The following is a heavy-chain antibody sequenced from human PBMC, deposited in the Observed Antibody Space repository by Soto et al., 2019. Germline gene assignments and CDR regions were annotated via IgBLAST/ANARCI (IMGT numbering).Heavy chain of an antibody. V-gene: IGHV6-1*01. CDR1: GDSVSSNSSG. CDR2: TYYRSKWYY. Sequence: PSQTHSLPCAITGDSVSSNSSGWSFVRQSPSRGLEWLGRTYYRSKWYYEYAVSVRGRITINPDTSKNQYSLQLNSVTPEDTAVYFCARGEQYSGRIFDYWGQGTLVTVSS. CDR3: ARGEQYSGRIFDY. D-gene: IGHD1-26*01. J-gene: IGHJ4*01.